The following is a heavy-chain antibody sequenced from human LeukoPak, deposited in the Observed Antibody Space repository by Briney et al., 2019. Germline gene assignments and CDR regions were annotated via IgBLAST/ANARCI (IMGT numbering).Heavy chain of an antibody. J-gene: IGHJ3*02. V-gene: IGHV4-61*02. CDR3: ARARYYDSSGYYSNDAFDI. Sequence: SETPCLTCTVSGGSISSGSYYWSWIRQPAGKGLEWIGRIYTSGSTYYNPSLKSRVTISVDTSKNQFSLKLSSVTAADTAVYYCARARYYDSSGYYSNDAFDIWGQGTMVTVSS. CDR2: IYTSGST. CDR1: GGSISSGSYY. D-gene: IGHD3-22*01.